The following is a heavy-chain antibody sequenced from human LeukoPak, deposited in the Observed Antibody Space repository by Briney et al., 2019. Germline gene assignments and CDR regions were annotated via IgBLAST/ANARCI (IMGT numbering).Heavy chain of an antibody. D-gene: IGHD4-23*01. J-gene: IGHJ6*03. CDR1: GDSISSGSYY. Sequence: SETLSLTCTVSGDSISSGSYYWTWIRQPAGKGLEWIGRIYTSGSNNYNPSLKSRVTMSVDTSKNQFSLKLSSVTAADTAMYYCAREVADYGGYYYYHYMDVWGKGTTVTISS. V-gene: IGHV4-61*02. CDR3: AREVADYGGYYYYHYMDV. CDR2: IYTSGSN.